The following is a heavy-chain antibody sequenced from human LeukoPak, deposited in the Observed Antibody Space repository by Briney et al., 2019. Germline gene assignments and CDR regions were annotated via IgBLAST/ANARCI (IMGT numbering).Heavy chain of an antibody. CDR2: IGTAGDT. J-gene: IGHJ3*02. CDR3: AKPGGYLYSSSWHWNAFDI. Sequence: GGSLRLSCAASGFTFSDYDMHWVRQATGKGLEWVSAIGTAGDTYYTGSVKGRFTISRENAKNSLYLQMNSLRAGDTAVYYCAKPGGYLYSSSWHWNAFDIWGQGTMVTVSP. V-gene: IGHV3-13*01. D-gene: IGHD6-13*01. CDR1: GFTFSDYD.